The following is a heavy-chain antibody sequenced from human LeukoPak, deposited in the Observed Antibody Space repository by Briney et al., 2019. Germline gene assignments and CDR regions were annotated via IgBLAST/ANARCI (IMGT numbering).Heavy chain of an antibody. V-gene: IGHV4-59*08. Sequence: PSETLSLTCTVSGGSISSYYWSWIRQPPGKGLEWIGSIYHSGSTYYNPSLKSRVTISVDTSKNQFSLKLSSVTAADTAVYYCARTVEILANWFDPWGQGTLVTVSS. D-gene: IGHD5-12*01. CDR3: ARTVEILANWFDP. J-gene: IGHJ5*02. CDR2: IYHSGST. CDR1: GGSISSYY.